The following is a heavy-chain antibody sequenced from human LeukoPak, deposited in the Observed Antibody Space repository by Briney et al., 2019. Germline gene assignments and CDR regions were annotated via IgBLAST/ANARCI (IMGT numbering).Heavy chain of an antibody. CDR1: GGSISSYY. CDR3: ARGRLHDFGGIRH. CDR2: IYYSGST. D-gene: IGHD3-3*01. Sequence: SGPTLVKPSETLFLTCTVSGGSISSYYWSWIRQPPGEGLEWIGYIYYSGSTNYNPSLKSRVTISVDTSKNQFSLKLSSVTAADTAVYYCARGRLHDFGGIRHWGQGTLVTVSS. J-gene: IGHJ4*02. V-gene: IGHV4-59*01.